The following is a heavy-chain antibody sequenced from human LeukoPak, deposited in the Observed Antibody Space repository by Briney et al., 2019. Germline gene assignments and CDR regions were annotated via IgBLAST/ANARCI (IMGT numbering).Heavy chain of an antibody. CDR2: MSYDGNNK. J-gene: IGHJ4*02. Sequence: PGGSLRLSCAASGFTFSSYDMHWVRQAPGQGLEWVAVMSYDGNNKYYADSVKGRFTISRDNSKNMLYLQMNSLRAEDTAVYYCAKAGPWGAVTGTHDYFDYWGQGTLVTVSS. D-gene: IGHD6-13*01. CDR3: AKAGPWGAVTGTHDYFDY. CDR1: GFTFSSYD. V-gene: IGHV3-30*18.